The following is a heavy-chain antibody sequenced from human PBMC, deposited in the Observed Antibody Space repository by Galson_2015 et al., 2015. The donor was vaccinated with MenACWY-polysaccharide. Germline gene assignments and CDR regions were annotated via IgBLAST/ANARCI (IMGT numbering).Heavy chain of an antibody. CDR3: ARSAWLDI. J-gene: IGHJ3*02. D-gene: IGHD6-25*01. CDR2: ISSGSGII. V-gene: IGHV3-11*01. CDR1: GFTFSDYY. Sequence: SLRLSCAASGFTFSDYYMSWIRQAPGKGLECISHISSGSGIIYYADSVKGRFTISRDNAKNSLYLQMNSLRAEDTAMYYCARSAWLDIWGQGTMVTVSS.